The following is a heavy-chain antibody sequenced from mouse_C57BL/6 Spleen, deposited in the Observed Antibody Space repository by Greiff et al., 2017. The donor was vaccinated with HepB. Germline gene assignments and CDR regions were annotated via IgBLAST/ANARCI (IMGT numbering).Heavy chain of an antibody. V-gene: IGHV1-52*01. J-gene: IGHJ3*01. D-gene: IGHD1-1*01. CDR3: ARWGSSYPWFAY. CDR1: GYTFTSYW. Sequence: QVQLQQPGAELVRPGSSAKLSCKASGYTFTSYWMHWVKQRPIQGLEWIGNIDPSDSETHYNQKFKDKATLTVDKSSSTAYMQLSSLTSEDSAVYYCARWGSSYPWFAYWGQGTLVTVSA. CDR2: IDPSDSET.